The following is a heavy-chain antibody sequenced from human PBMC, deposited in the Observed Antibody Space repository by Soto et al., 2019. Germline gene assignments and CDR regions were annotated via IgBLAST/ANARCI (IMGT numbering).Heavy chain of an antibody. V-gene: IGHV3-23*01. CDR2: ISDSGGST. D-gene: IGHD3-3*01. CDR1: GFTFSSYA. J-gene: IGHJ4*02. Sequence: AGGSLRLSCAASGFTFSSYAMSWVRQAPGKGLEWVSAISDSGGSTYYADSVKGRFTISRHNSKNTLYLQMDSLRVEDTAVYYCASTAGIFGVALDYWGQGTPVTVSS. CDR3: ASTAGIFGVALDY.